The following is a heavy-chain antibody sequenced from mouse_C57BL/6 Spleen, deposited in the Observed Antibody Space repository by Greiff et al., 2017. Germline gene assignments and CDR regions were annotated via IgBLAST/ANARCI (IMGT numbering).Heavy chain of an antibody. CDR3: ASLDSSGRFAY. CDR1: GFSLTSYG. V-gene: IGHV2-9*01. Sequence: QVQLKESGPGLVAPSQSLSITCTVSGFSLTSYGVDWVRQPPGKGLEWLGVIWGGGSTNYNSALMSRLSISKDNSKSQVFLKRNSLQTDDTAMYYWASLDSSGRFAYWGQGTLVTVSA. J-gene: IGHJ3*01. D-gene: IGHD3-2*02. CDR2: IWGGGST.